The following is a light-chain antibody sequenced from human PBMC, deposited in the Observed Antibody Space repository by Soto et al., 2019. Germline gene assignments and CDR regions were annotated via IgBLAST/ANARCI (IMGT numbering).Light chain of an antibody. J-gene: IGKJ1*01. CDR3: QQYGSSSTWT. V-gene: IGKV3-20*01. CDR1: QSVSSAY. CDR2: ASS. Sequence: EIVLTQSPGTLSLSPGERATLSCRASQSVSSAYLAWYQHKPGQPPTLLIYASSSRVTGIPDRFSGSGSGTDVTLNISRVEPEDFAVYYCQQYGSSSTWTFGQGTKVEIK.